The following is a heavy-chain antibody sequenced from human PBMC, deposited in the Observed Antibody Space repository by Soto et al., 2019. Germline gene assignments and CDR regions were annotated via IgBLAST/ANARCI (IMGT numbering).Heavy chain of an antibody. D-gene: IGHD1-26*01. Sequence: QVQLVQSGAEVKKPGSSVKVSCKSYGGTFSSYAISWVRQAPGQGLVWMGGIIPIFGTANYAQKFQGRVTITADEITSTAEMGVNSLRSVDTAVYYCARGRIVGATSRPYYGMVVWCQGPTVTAS. V-gene: IGHV1-69*01. CDR1: GGTFSSYA. J-gene: IGHJ6*02. CDR2: IIPIFGTA. CDR3: ARGRIVGATSRPYYGMVV.